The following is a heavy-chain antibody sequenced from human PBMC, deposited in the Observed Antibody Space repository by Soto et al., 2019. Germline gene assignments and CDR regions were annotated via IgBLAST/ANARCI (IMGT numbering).Heavy chain of an antibody. CDR2: ISSSGTYI. CDR3: ARDRARTTNAFDI. V-gene: IGHV3-21*01. J-gene: IGHJ3*02. CDR1: GFTFSTYS. Sequence: EVQLVESGGGLVKPGGSLRLSCAASGFTFSTYSLTWVRQAPGKGLEWVSSISSSGTYIFYADSVKGRFTISRDNAQNSLFLQMISLRADDTAVYFCARDRARTTNAFDIWGQGTMVTVSS.